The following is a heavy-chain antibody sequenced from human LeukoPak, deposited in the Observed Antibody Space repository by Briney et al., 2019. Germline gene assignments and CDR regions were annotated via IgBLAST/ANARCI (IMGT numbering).Heavy chain of an antibody. V-gene: IGHV3-23*01. CDR1: GFTFSSYA. D-gene: IGHD6-19*01. CDR3: AKPVAGTGHFDY. J-gene: IGHJ4*02. CDR2: ISGSGGTT. Sequence: GGSLRLSCAVSGFTFSSYAMSWVRQAPGKGLGWVSTISGSGGTTYYADSVKGRFTISRDNSKNTLYLQMNSLRAEDTAVYYCAKPVAGTGHFDYWGQGTLVTVSS.